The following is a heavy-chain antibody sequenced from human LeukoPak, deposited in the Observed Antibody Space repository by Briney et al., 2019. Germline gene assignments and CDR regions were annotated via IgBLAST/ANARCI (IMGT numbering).Heavy chain of an antibody. CDR2: ISGSGGST. CDR1: GFTFSSYA. Sequence: PGGSLRLSCAASGFTFSSYAMSWVRPAPGKGLEWVSAISGSGGSTYYADSVKGRFTISRDNSKNTLYLQMNSLRAEDTAVYYCAKGSPAQQLVQRFDYWGQGTLVTVSS. D-gene: IGHD6-13*01. V-gene: IGHV3-23*01. J-gene: IGHJ4*02. CDR3: AKGSPAQQLVQRFDY.